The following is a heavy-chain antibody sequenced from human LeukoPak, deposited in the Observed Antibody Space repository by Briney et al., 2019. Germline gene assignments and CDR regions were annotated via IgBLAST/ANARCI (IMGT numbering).Heavy chain of an antibody. V-gene: IGHV4-59*01. Sequence: SETLSLTCTVSGGSISSYYWSWFRQPPGKGLEWIGYIYYSGSTNYNPSLKSRVTISEDTSKNQFSLKLRSVTAADTAVYYCARAVKYYYDRSDEYFDYWGQGTLVTVSS. J-gene: IGHJ4*02. CDR3: ARAVKYYYDRSDEYFDY. CDR2: IYYSGST. D-gene: IGHD3-22*01. CDR1: GGSISSYY.